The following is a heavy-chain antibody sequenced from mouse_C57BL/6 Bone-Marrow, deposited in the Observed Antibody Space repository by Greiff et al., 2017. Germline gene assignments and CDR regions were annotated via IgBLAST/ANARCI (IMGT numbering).Heavy chain of an antibody. CDR3: ARSRIYPHYYAMDY. V-gene: IGHV8-12*01. Sequence: QVTLKESGPGILQSSQTLSLTCSFSGFSLSTSGMGVSWIRQPSGKGLEWLAHIYWDDDKRYNPSLKSRLTISKDTSRNQVFLKITSVDTADTATYYCARSRIYPHYYAMDYWGQGTSVTVSS. J-gene: IGHJ4*01. D-gene: IGHD2-1*01. CDR1: GFSLSTSGMG. CDR2: IYWDDDK.